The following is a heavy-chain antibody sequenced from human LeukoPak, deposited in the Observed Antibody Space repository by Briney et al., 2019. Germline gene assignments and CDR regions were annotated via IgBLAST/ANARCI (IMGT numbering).Heavy chain of an antibody. D-gene: IGHD1-1*01. CDR1: GYTFTSYA. CDR2: INAGNADT. Sequence: GASVKVSCKASGYTFTSYAMHWVRRAPGQRLEWMGWINAGNADTKYSQKFQGRVTIARDTSASTAYMELSSLRSEDTAVYYCARDRGGTGGFDYWGQGTLVTVSS. V-gene: IGHV1-3*01. CDR3: ARDRGGTGGFDY. J-gene: IGHJ4*02.